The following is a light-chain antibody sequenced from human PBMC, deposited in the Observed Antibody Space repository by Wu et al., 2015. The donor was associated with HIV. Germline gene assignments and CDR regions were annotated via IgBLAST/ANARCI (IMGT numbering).Light chain of an antibody. CDR1: QSISSW. J-gene: IGKJ1*01. Sequence: DIQMTQSPSTLSASVGDRVTITCRASQSISSWLAWYQQKPGKAPKLLISKASSLKSGVPSRFSGSGSGTEFTLTISSLQPDDFATYYCQHYNSYPWTFGQGTKVEIK. V-gene: IGKV1-5*03. CDR3: QHYNSYPWT. CDR2: KAS.